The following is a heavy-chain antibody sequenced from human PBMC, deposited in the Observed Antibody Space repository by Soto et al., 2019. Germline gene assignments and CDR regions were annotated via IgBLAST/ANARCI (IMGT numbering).Heavy chain of an antibody. V-gene: IGHV3-73*01. CDR3: TRLAYGGGTGD. J-gene: IGHJ4*02. CDR2: IRSKANSYAT. Sequence: EVQLVESGGGLVQPGGSLKLSCAASGFTFSGSAMHWVRQASGKGLEWVGRIRSKANSYATAYAATVKGRFTISRDDAKNTAYLQMNSLKPEDTGVDYCTRLAYGGGTGDWGQGTLVTVSS. CDR1: GFTFSGSA. D-gene: IGHD3-16*01.